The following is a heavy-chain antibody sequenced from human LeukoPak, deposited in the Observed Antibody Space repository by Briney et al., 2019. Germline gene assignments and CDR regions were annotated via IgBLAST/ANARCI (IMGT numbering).Heavy chain of an antibody. V-gene: IGHV4-4*07. CDR1: GGYISDYY. Sequence: SETLSLTCTVFGGYISDYYWTWIRQSAGKGLEWIGRVQITENNNYNPSLRSRVTLSLDTSKNQFSLRLTSVTAADTAIYYCARESVAAGTRWFDYWCQGALVTVSS. CDR3: ARESVAAGTRWFDY. CDR2: VQITENN. J-gene: IGHJ4*02. D-gene: IGHD1-1*01.